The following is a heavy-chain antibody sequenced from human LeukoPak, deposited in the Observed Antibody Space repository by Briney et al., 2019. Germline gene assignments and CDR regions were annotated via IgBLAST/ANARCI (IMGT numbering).Heavy chain of an antibody. J-gene: IGHJ6*02. CDR2: IRYDGSNK. Sequence: PGGSLRLSCAASGFTFSSYGMHWVRQAPGKGLEWVAFIRYDGSNKYYADSVKGRFTISRDNSKNTLYLQMNSLRAEDTAVYYCAKVVELLLPYYYYGMDVWGQGTTVTVSS. V-gene: IGHV3-30*02. CDR3: AKVVELLLPYYYYGMDV. CDR1: GFTFSSYG. D-gene: IGHD1-26*01.